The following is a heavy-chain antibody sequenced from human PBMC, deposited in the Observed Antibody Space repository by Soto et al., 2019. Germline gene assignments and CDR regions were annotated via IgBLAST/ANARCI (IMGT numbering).Heavy chain of an antibody. CDR1: GYSFTSYG. D-gene: IGHD3-22*01. Sequence: SVKVSCKASGYSFTSYGISWVRQAPGQGPEWMGWISGHNGNTNHPQSLQGRVTMTTDTSRNTAYMELRRLRSDDTAVYYCARHRFNYYDDTVYYYFDYWGQGTLVTVSS. CDR3: ARHRFNYYDDTVYYYFDY. V-gene: IGHV1-18*04. CDR2: ISGHNGNT. J-gene: IGHJ4*02.